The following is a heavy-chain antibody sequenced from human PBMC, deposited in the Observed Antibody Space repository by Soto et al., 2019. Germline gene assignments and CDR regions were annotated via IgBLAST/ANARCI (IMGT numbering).Heavy chain of an antibody. J-gene: IGHJ3*02. V-gene: IGHV3-23*01. D-gene: IGHD3-16*01. Sequence: EVQGLESGGALVQPGGSLRLSCAASGFTFSSYAMSWVRQATGRGLEWVSGISSNGDTTYYIDSVKGRFTISRDNFKNTMYLQMNSRRDDDTAIYYCGKDPTGNYVGAFEIWGQGTMVTVSS. CDR2: ISSNGDTT. CDR1: GFTFSSYA. CDR3: GKDPTGNYVGAFEI.